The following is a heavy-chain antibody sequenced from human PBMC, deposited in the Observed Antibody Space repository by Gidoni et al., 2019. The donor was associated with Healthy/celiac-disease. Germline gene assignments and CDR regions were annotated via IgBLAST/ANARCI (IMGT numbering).Heavy chain of an antibody. V-gene: IGHV4-39*01. J-gene: IGHJ3*02. CDR3: ARFRLGIRGPYYDSSANGETPAEDAFDI. D-gene: IGHD3-22*01. CDR1: GGSISSSSYY. Sequence: QLPLQESGPGLVKPSETLSLTCTVSGGSISSSSYYWGWIRQPPGKGLEWIGSIYYSGRTYYNPSLKSRVTISVDTSKNQFSLKLSSVTAADTAVYYCARFRLGIRGPYYDSSANGETPAEDAFDIWGQGTMVTVSS. CDR2: IYYSGRT.